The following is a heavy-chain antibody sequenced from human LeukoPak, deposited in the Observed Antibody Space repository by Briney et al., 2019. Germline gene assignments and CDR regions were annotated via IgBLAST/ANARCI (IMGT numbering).Heavy chain of an antibody. J-gene: IGHJ4*02. D-gene: IGHD3-10*01. V-gene: IGHV3-30*02. CDR2: IRYNGNNQ. CDR3: AKDRGELLWFGTKFDY. Sequence: GGSLRLPCAASGFTFNNYGMHWVRQAPGKGLEWVAFIRYNGNNQYYADSVQGRFTISRDNAKNTLYLQMNSLRAEDTAVYYCAKDRGELLWFGTKFDYWGQGTLVTVSS. CDR1: GFTFNNYG.